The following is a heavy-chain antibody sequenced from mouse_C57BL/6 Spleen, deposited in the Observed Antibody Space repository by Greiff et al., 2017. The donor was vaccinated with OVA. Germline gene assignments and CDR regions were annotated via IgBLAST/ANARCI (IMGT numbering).Heavy chain of an antibody. CDR3: TTRPGSSYDYAMDY. D-gene: IGHD1-1*01. Sequence: VQLKQSGAELVRPGASVKLSCTASGFNIKDYYMHWVKQRPEQGLEWIGRIDPEDGDTEYAPKFQGKATMTADTSSNTAYLQLSSLTSEDTAVYYCTTRPGSSYDYAMDYWGQGTSVTVSS. CDR1: GFNIKDYY. V-gene: IGHV14-1*01. CDR2: IDPEDGDT. J-gene: IGHJ4*01.